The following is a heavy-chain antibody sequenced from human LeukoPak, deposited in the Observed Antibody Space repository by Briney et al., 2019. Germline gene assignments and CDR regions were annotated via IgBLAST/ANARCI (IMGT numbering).Heavy chain of an antibody. Sequence: GGSLRLSCAASGFTFSSSAMSWVRQAPGKGLEWVSAISGSGGSTHYADSVKGRFTISRDNSKNTLYLQMNSLRAEDTAVYYCAKGTGLLRRGYFDYWGQGTLVTVSS. J-gene: IGHJ4*02. CDR2: ISGSGGST. CDR3: AKGTGLLRRGYFDY. V-gene: IGHV3-23*01. CDR1: GFTFSSSA. D-gene: IGHD3-22*01.